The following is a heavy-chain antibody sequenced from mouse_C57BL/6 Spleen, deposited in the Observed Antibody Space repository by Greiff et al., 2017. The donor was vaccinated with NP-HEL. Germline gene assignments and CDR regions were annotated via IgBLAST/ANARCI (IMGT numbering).Heavy chain of an antibody. CDR3: ARGPSPSSYWYFDV. D-gene: IGHD2-10*02. CDR2: INYDGSST. Sequence: EVQRVESEGGLVQPGSSMKLSCTASGFTFSDYYMAWVRQVPEKGLEWVANINYDGSSTYYLDSLKSRFIISRDNAKNILYLQMSSLKSEDTATYYCARGPSPSSYWYFDVWGTGTTVTVSS. J-gene: IGHJ1*03. V-gene: IGHV5-16*01. CDR1: GFTFSDYY.